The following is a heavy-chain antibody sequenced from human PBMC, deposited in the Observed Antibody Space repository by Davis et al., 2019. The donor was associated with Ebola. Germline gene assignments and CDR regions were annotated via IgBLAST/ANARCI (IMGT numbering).Heavy chain of an antibody. J-gene: IGHJ6*02. CDR3: AHIPSYYDFWSGHQTLYGMDV. Sequence: SGPTLVKPTQTLTLTCTFSGFSLSTSGVGVGWIRQPPGKALEWLALIYWDDDKRYSPSLKSRLTITKDTSNNQVVLTMTNMDPVDTATYYCAHIPSYYDFWSGHQTLYGMDVWGQGTTVTVSS. D-gene: IGHD3-3*01. V-gene: IGHV2-5*02. CDR1: GFSLSTSGVG. CDR2: IYWDDDK.